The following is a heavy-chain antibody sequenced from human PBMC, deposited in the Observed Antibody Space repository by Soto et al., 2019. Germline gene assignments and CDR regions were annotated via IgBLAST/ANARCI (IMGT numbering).Heavy chain of an antibody. J-gene: IGHJ6*02. V-gene: IGHV1-69*01. CDR3: ARSQGSSTSLEIYYYYYYGMDV. CDR1: GGTFSSYA. CDR2: IIPISETT. Sequence: QVQLVQSGAEVKKHVSSVKVSCKASGGTFSSYAIIWVRQAPGQGLEWMGGIIPISETTNYAQKFQGRVTITADESKSTAYMELSSLRSEDTAVYYCARSQGSSTSLEIYYYYYYGMDVWGQGTTVTVSS. D-gene: IGHD2-2*01.